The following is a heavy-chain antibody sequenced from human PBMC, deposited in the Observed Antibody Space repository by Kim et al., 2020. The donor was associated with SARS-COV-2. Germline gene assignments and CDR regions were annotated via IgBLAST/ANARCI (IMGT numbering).Heavy chain of an antibody. Sequence: GGSLRLSCAASGFTFGSHWMSWVRQAPGKGLQWLGNINKDETDKHYEHSVKGRLTISRDNAKKSLYLQMSSLSAEDTGVYYCATVWITTKSLGSWGQGTLVTVSS. V-gene: IGHV3-7*01. CDR1: GFTFGSHW. CDR2: INKDETDK. CDR3: ATVWITTKSLGS. J-gene: IGHJ4*02. D-gene: IGHD3-22*01.